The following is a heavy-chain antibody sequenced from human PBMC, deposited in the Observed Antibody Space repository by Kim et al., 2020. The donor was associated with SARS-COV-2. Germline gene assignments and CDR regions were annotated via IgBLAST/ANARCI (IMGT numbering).Heavy chain of an antibody. V-gene: IGHV3-30*18. J-gene: IGHJ4*02. CDR3: AKQGYETSVVTSYLDH. Sequence: GGSLRLSCAASGFTFTNYGIHWVRQAPGKGLEWVASILHDGTNKYYAESVKGRFTISKDNSKNTRYLQMNSLRGEDTAVYYCAKQGYETSVVTSYLDHWGQGTLVAVSS. CDR1: GFTFTNYG. CDR2: ILHDGTNK. D-gene: IGHD3-16*02.